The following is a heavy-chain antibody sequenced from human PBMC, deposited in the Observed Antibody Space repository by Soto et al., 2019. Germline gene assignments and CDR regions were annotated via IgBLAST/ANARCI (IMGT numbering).Heavy chain of an antibody. J-gene: IGHJ6*02. D-gene: IGHD3-10*01. CDR2: IIPIFGTA. CDR1: GGTFSTYA. Sequence: QVRLVQSGAEVKKPGSSVKVSCKASGGTFSTYAISWVRQAPGQGLEWMGGIIPIFGTANYAQKCKGRVPITADDSTSTAYAALGSLISEDPPGYSSASDGRTMVRRLTNHYYGMDVWGQGTTVTVPS. CDR3: ASDGRTMVRRLTNHYYGMDV. V-gene: IGHV1-69*12.